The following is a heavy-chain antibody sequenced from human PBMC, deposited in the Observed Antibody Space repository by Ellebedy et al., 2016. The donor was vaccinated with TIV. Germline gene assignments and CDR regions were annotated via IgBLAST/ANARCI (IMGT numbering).Heavy chain of an antibody. D-gene: IGHD6-13*01. J-gene: IGHJ2*01. V-gene: IGHV1-69*13. CDR3: AFSDRQQQLVRGWYFDL. CDR2: IIPIFGTA. CDR1: GYTFTSYY. Sequence: AASVKVSCKASGYTFTSYYMHWVRQAPGQGLEWMGGIIPIFGTANYAQKFQGRVTITADESTSTAYMELSSLRSEDTAVYYCAFSDRQQQLVRGWYFDLWGRGTLVTVSS.